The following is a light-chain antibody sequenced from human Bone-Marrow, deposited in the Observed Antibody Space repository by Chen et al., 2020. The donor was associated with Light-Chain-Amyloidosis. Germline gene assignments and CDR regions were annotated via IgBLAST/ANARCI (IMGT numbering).Light chain of an antibody. Sequence: SYELTQPPSVSVSPGQTAMLTRPGDDLPTKYAYWYQQKPGQAPVLVIHRDTERPSGISERFSGSSSGTTATLTISGVQAEDEADYHCQSADSSGTYEVIFGGGTKLTVL. V-gene: IGLV3-25*03. CDR2: RDT. CDR3: QSADSSGTYEVI. CDR1: DLPTKY. J-gene: IGLJ2*01.